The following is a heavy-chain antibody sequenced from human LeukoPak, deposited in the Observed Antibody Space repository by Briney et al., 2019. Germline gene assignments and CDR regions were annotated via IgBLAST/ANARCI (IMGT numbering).Heavy chain of an antibody. CDR3: ARDDKWEFDY. Sequence: DSVKGRFTISRDNAKESLYLQMNSLRAEDTAVYYCARDDKWEFDYWGQGALVTVSS. D-gene: IGHD1-26*01. V-gene: IGHV3-48*03. J-gene: IGHJ4*02.